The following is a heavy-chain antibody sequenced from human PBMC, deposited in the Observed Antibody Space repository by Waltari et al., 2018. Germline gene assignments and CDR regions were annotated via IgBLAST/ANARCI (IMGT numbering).Heavy chain of an antibody. CDR3: ARKRFGEPGTYFDY. V-gene: IGHV4-39*01. CDR2: IYYSGKT. D-gene: IGHD3-10*01. CDR1: SGSISSSSYY. J-gene: IGHJ4*02. Sequence: QLQLQESGPGLVRPSETLSLTCTVSSGSISSSSYYWAWIRQPPGKGLEWIGTIYYSGKTYYNPSLKSRITTSVDTSKNQFSLQLSSVTAADTAVYYCARKRFGEPGTYFDYWGQGTLVSVSS.